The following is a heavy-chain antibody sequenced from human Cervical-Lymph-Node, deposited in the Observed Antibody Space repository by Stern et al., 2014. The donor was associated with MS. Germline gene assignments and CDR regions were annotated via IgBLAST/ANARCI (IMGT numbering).Heavy chain of an antibody. J-gene: IGHJ6*02. Sequence: VQLVQSGPEVKQPGASVKVSCKASGYTFTSFGISWVRRAPGQGLEWIGWIRGYNGYNKYPQRFQGRVTLTTATSTSTAHMDLTSMRSEDTAIYYCARGPYCSSTSCYTNGYYFYDMDVWGQGTTVTVSS. CDR3: ARGPYCSSTSCYTNGYYFYDMDV. D-gene: IGHD2-2*02. CDR1: GYTFTSFG. CDR2: IRGYNGYN. V-gene: IGHV1-18*04.